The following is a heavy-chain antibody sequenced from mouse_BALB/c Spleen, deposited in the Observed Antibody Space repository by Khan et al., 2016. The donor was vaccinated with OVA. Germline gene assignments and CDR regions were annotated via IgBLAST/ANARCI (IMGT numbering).Heavy chain of an antibody. V-gene: IGHV2-6*02. Sequence: QVQLKESGPGLVAPSQSLSITCTISGFSLTNYGVHWVRQPPGKGLEWLVVIWSDGSTTYNSALISRLTISKDNSKSQVFLKMNSLQPNDTAVYFWTRKTYYYYNIMDYWGQGTSVTVSA. D-gene: IGHD2-10*01. J-gene: IGHJ4*01. CDR1: GFSLTNYG. CDR2: IWSDGST. CDR3: TRKTYYYYNIMDY.